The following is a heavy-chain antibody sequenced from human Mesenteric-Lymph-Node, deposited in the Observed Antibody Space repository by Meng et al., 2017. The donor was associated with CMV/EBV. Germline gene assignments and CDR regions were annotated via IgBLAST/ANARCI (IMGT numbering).Heavy chain of an antibody. CDR2: IIPIFGTA. J-gene: IGHJ4*02. Sequence: SCKASGGTFSSYAISWVRQALGQGLEWMGGIIPIFGTANYAQKFQGRVTITADKSTSTAYMELSSLRSEDTAVYYCAGGAQYFTIDYWGQGTLVTVSS. CDR1: GGTFSSYA. D-gene: IGHD2-8*01. V-gene: IGHV1-69*06. CDR3: AGGAQYFTIDY.